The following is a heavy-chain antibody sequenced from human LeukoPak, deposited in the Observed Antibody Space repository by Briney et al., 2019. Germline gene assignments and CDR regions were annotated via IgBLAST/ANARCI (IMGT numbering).Heavy chain of an antibody. CDR2: INHSGST. CDR3: ARRDRYVLFDY. Sequence: SETLSLTCTVSGGSISNYYWSWIRQPPGKGLEWIGEINHSGSTNYNPSLKSRVTISVDTSKNQFSLKLSSVTAADTAVYYCARRDRYVLFDYWGQGTLVTVSS. D-gene: IGHD3-16*01. V-gene: IGHV4-34*01. CDR1: GGSISNYY. J-gene: IGHJ4*02.